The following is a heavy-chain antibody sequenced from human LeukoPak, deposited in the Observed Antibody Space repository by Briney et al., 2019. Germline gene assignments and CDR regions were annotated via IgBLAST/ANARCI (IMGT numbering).Heavy chain of an antibody. V-gene: IGHV4-61*02. CDR2: IYTSGST. Sequence: SQTLSLTCTVSGGSISSGSYYWSWIRQPARKGLEWIGRIYTSGSTNYNPSLKSRVTISVDTSKNQFSLKLSSVTAADTAVYYCARDAHYYDSSGLGYWGQGTLVTVSS. J-gene: IGHJ4*02. D-gene: IGHD3-22*01. CDR1: GGSISSGSYY. CDR3: ARDAHYYDSSGLGY.